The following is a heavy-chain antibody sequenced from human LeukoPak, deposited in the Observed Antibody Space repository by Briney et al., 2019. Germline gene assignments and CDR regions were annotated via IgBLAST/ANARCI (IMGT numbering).Heavy chain of an antibody. CDR3: AKDLAGYISGWTYYYYGMDV. CDR2: ISKDGHNK. Sequence: GGSLRLSCATSGFTFSSYGMHWVRQAPGKGLEWVAVISKDGHNKNYADSVKGRFTISRDTSKNTLSLQMSSLRTEDTAVYYCAKDLAGYISGWTYYYYGMDVWGQGTTVTVSS. D-gene: IGHD6-19*01. CDR1: GFTFSSYG. V-gene: IGHV3-30*18. J-gene: IGHJ6*02.